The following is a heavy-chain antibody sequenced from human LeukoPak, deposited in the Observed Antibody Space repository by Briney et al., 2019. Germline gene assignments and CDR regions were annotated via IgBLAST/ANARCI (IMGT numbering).Heavy chain of an antibody. Sequence: ASVKVSCKTSGYTFSAYGISWVRQAPGQGLEWMGWITGNNGHTNYAPSLQGRVTMTTDTSTNTAYMELTNLGSDDTAVYYCARDQRNSGSYRFEYWGQGTLVTVSS. CDR3: ARDQRNSGSYRFEY. J-gene: IGHJ4*02. CDR2: ITGNNGHT. V-gene: IGHV1-18*01. CDR1: GYTFSAYG. D-gene: IGHD1-26*01.